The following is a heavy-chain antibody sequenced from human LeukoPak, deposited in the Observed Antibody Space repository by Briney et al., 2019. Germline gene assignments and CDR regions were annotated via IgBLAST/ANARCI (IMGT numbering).Heavy chain of an antibody. CDR1: GGSIGSYY. D-gene: IGHD6-13*01. CDR2: IYNSGST. V-gene: IGHV4-59*08. Sequence: PSETLSLTCTVSGGSIGSYYWTWIRQPPGKGLEWIGYIYNSGSTNYNPSLKSRVTISVDTSKNQFSLKLSSVTAADTAIYYCARLNVLSSSPLHHFDHWGQGTLVTVSS. J-gene: IGHJ4*02. CDR3: ARLNVLSSSPLHHFDH.